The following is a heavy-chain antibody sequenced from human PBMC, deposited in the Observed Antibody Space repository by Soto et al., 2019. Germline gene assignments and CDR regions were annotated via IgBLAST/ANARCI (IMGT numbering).Heavy chain of an antibody. V-gene: IGHV4-34*01. D-gene: IGHD3-3*01. CDR2: INHSGST. J-gene: IGHJ5*02. CDR1: GGSFSGYY. Sequence: TSETLSLTCAVYGGSFSGYYWSWTRQPPGKGLEWIGEINHSGSTNYNPSLRSRVTISVDTSKNQFSLKLSSVTAADTAVYYCARVYGFWSGYYLSYSWFDPWGQGTLVTVSS. CDR3: ARVYGFWSGYYLSYSWFDP.